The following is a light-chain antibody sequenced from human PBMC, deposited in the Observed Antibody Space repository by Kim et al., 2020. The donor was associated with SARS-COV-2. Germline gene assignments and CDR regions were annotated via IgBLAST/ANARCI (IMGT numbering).Light chain of an antibody. CDR1: QSVSSN. CDR2: GAS. Sequence: EIVMTQSPATLSVTPGESATLSCRASQSVSSNLAWYQQKPGQAPKLLIHGASTRATGIPARFSGSGSGTEFTLTISSLQSEDFALYYCQQYGNWPPSFGPGTKVDIK. CDR3: QQYGNWPPS. J-gene: IGKJ3*01. V-gene: IGKV3-15*01.